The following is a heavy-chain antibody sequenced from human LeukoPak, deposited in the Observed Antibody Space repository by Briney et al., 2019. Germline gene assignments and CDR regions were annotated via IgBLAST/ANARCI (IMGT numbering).Heavy chain of an antibody. Sequence: ASVKVSCKASGYTFTSYDITWVRQAPGQGLEWIGWMSPNSGNTGYAQKFQGRVTMTRNTSITTAYMELSSLTSEDTAVYYCARETTIPPYYFDYWGLGSQVTVSP. D-gene: IGHD3-9*01. J-gene: IGHJ4*02. V-gene: IGHV1-8*01. CDR3: ARETTIPPYYFDY. CDR1: GYTFTSYD. CDR2: MSPNSGNT.